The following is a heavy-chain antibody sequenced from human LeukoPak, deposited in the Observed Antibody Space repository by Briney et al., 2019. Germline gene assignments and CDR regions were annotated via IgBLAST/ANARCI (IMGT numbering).Heavy chain of an antibody. CDR2: ISSSSTTT. CDR3: ARDLKAYSSSGGVDY. CDR1: GFTFSSYS. J-gene: IGHJ4*02. V-gene: IGHV3-48*01. Sequence: GESLKISCAASGFTFSSYSMNWVRQGPGKGLEWISYISSSSTTTHYADSVKGRFTISRDSARNSLYLQMNNLTAEDTAVYYCARDLKAYSSSGGVDYWGQGTLVTVSS. D-gene: IGHD6-13*01.